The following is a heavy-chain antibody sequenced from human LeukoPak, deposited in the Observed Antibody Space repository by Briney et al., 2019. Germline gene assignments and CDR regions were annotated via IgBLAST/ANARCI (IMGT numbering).Heavy chain of an antibody. CDR2: ISGSGGST. D-gene: IGHD3-22*01. CDR3: AKDQRYYDSSGYYYVDY. CDR1: GFTFSSYA. V-gene: IGHV3-23*01. J-gene: IGHJ4*02. Sequence: EGSMRLSCADTGFTFSSYAMSWVRKAPGKGLEWVSAISGSGGSTYYADSVKGRFTISRDNSKSTLYLQMNSLRAEDTAVYYCAKDQRYYDSSGYYYVDYWGQGTLVTVSS.